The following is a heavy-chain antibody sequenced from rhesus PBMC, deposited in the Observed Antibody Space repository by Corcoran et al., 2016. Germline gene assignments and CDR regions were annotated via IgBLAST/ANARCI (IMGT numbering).Heavy chain of an antibody. D-gene: IGHD6-25*01. CDR3: AKDTGSGSQFDY. CDR2: RKTGGGST. Sequence: EVQLVESGGGLVQPGGSLRLSCTVSGFTFSCSYMYWVRQATGKGLEGVTDRKTGGGSTGYTDSVKGRFTSSKENAKNTLYLQMDSLRAEDTAVYYCAKDTGSGSQFDYWGQGVLVTVSS. CDR1: GFTFSCSY. J-gene: IGHJ4*01. V-gene: IGHV3-8*01.